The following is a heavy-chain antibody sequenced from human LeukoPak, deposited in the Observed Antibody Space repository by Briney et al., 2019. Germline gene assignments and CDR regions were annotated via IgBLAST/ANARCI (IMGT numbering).Heavy chain of an antibody. J-gene: IGHJ4*02. CDR2: LSYDGTKK. Sequence: GGSLRLSCAASGFTFSSYGMHWGRQAPGKGLEGGAGLSYDGTKKYYADSVKGRFTISRDNPKNTLYLQMDRLRVEDTALYYCAREVPHYYDSSGYKDYWGQGTLVTVSS. V-gene: IGHV3-30*19. CDR1: GFTFSSYG. CDR3: AREVPHYYDSSGYKDY. D-gene: IGHD3-22*01.